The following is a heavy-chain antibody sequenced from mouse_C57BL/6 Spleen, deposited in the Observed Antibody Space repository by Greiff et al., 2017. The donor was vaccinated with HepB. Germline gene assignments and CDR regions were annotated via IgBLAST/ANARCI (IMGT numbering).Heavy chain of an antibody. CDR1: GYTFTDYY. D-gene: IGHD1-1*01. CDR2: INPNNGGT. Sequence: EVQLKQSGPELVKPGASVKISCKASGYTFTDYYMNWVKQSHGKSLEWIGDINPNNGGTSYNQKFKGKATLTVDKSSSTAYMELRSLTSEDSAVYYCARRDYYGSPYDAMDYWGQGTSVTVSS. CDR3: ARRDYYGSPYDAMDY. V-gene: IGHV1-26*01. J-gene: IGHJ4*01.